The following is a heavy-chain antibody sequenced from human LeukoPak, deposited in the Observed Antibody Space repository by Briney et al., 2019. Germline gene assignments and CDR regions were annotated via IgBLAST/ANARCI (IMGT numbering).Heavy chain of an antibody. J-gene: IGHJ3*02. Sequence: PGGSLRLSCAASASTYSSYGMHWVRQAPGKGLEWVAVISYDGSNKYYADSVKGRFTISRDNSKNTLYLQMNSLRAEDTAVYYCAKDLGLAYYDFWSGTPFDAFDIWGRGTMVTVSS. CDR2: ISYDGSNK. CDR3: AKDLGLAYYDFWSGTPFDAFDI. CDR1: ASTYSSYG. V-gene: IGHV3-30*18. D-gene: IGHD3-3*01.